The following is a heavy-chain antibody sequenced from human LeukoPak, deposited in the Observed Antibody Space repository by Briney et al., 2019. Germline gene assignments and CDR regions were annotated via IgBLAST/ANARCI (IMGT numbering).Heavy chain of an antibody. V-gene: IGHV3-53*04. CDR2: IYSGGST. Sequence: TGGSLRLSCAASGFTVSSNYMSWVRQAPGKGLEWVSVIYSGGSTYYADSVKGRFTISRHNSENTLYLQMNSLRAEDTAVYYCARALPPRGMATIMGAFDIWGQGTMVTVSS. CDR3: ARALPPRGMATIMGAFDI. CDR1: GFTVSSNY. D-gene: IGHD5-24*01. J-gene: IGHJ3*02.